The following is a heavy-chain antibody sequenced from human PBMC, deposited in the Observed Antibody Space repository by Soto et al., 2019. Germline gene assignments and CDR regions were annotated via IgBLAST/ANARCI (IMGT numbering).Heavy chain of an antibody. V-gene: IGHV2-5*02. J-gene: IGHJ4*02. Sequence: QITLKESGPTLVKPTQTLTLTCTFSGFSLSTSGVGVGWIRQPPGKALEWLALTYWDDDKRYSPSLKSRLTITKDTSKNQVALTMTNMYPVDTATYYCAHRQRTVYFDYWGQGTLVTVSS. D-gene: IGHD1-1*01. CDR2: TYWDDDK. CDR1: GFSLSTSGVG. CDR3: AHRQRTVYFDY.